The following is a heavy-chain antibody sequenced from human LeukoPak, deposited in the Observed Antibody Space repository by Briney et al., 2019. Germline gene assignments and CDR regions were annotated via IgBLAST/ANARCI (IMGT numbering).Heavy chain of an antibody. CDR1: GGSISSSSYY. Sequence: SETLSLTCTVSGGSISSSSYYWGWIRQPPGKGLEWIGSIYYSGNTYYNPSLKSRVTISVDTSKNQFSLKLSSVTAADTAVYYCARQQAVAGTGYWFDPWGQGTLVTVSS. CDR2: IYYSGNT. J-gene: IGHJ5*02. CDR3: ARQQAVAGTGYWFDP. V-gene: IGHV4-39*01. D-gene: IGHD6-19*01.